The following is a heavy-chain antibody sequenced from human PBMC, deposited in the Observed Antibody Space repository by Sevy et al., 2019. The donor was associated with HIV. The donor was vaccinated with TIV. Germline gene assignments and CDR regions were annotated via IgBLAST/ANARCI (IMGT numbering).Heavy chain of an antibody. CDR1: GFTFSNAW. Sequence: GGSLRLSCAASGFTFSNAWMNWVRQAPGKGLEWVGRIKSKTDGGTTDYAAPVQCRFTISRDDSKNTLYLQMHSLKTEDTDVYYCTTDFGGYYYDSSGNSGGQGTLVTVSS. J-gene: IGHJ4*02. V-gene: IGHV3-15*07. D-gene: IGHD3-22*01. CDR2: IKSKTDGGTT. CDR3: TTDFGGYYYDSSGNS.